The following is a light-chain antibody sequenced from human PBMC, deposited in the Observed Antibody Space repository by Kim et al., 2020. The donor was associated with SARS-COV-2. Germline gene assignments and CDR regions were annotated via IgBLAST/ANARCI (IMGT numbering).Light chain of an antibody. CDR2: GAY. Sequence: SLSTGERATLSCRDSQSIRTNLAWFQQKPGQAPRVLIYGAYARATGIPARFSGSGSGTEFTLTISTLQSEDFAVYYCQQYAYWRAFGQGTRLEIK. CDR1: QSIRTN. V-gene: IGKV3-15*01. J-gene: IGKJ5*01. CDR3: QQYAYWRA.